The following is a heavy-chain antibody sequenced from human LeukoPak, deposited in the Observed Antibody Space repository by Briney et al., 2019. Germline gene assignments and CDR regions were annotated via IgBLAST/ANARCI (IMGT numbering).Heavy chain of an antibody. J-gene: IGHJ4*02. CDR2: ISYDGSNK. V-gene: IGHV3-30*04. Sequence: PGGSLRLSCAASGFTFSSYAMHWVRQAPGKGLEWVAVISYDGSNKYYADSVKGRFTISRDNSRESLSLQMNGLSTDDTGLYYCARERDRVIDYWGQGTLVTVSS. CDR1: GFTFSSYA. D-gene: IGHD5-12*01. CDR3: ARERDRVIDY.